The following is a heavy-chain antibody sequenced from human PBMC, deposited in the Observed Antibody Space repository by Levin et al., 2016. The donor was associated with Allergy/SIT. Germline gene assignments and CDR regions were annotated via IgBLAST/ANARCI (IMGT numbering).Heavy chain of an antibody. CDR3: ARAAMVKQRLTTFDY. J-gene: IGHJ4*02. CDR2: IWYDGSNK. V-gene: IGHV3-33*01. D-gene: IGHD5-18*01. CDR1: GFTFSSYG. Sequence: GESLKISCAASGFTFSSYGMHWVRQAPGKGLEWVAVIWYDGSNKYYADSVKGRFTISRDNSKNTLYLQMNSLRAEDTAVYYCARAAMVKQRLTTFDYWGQGTLVTVSS.